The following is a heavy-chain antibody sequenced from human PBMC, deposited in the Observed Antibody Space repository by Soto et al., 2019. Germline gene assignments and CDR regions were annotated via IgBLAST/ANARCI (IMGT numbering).Heavy chain of an antibody. CDR3: ARHNEAAGSRLLVY. J-gene: IGHJ4*02. CDR1: GGSISSSSYY. D-gene: IGHD6-13*01. CDR2: IYYSGST. Sequence: QLQLQESGPGLVKPSETLSLTCTVSGGSISSSSYYWGWIRQPPGKGLEWIGSIYYSGSTYYNPSLRRRVTISVDTSKQQCSPKLSSGTAADTALYYCARHNEAAGSRLLVYWCQGTLVTVSS. V-gene: IGHV4-39*01.